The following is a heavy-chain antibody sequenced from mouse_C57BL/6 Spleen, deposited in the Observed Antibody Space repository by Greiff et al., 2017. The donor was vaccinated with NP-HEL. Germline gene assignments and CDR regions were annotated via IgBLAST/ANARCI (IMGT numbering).Heavy chain of an antibody. CDR3: ARDWDDY. D-gene: IGHD4-1*01. Sequence: VQLQESGAELARPGASVKMSCKASGYTFTSYTMHWVQQRPGQGLEWIGYINPSSGYTKYNQKFKDKATLTADKSSSTAYMQLSSLTSEDSAVYYCARDWDDYWGQGTTLTVSS. CDR2: INPSSGYT. J-gene: IGHJ2*01. V-gene: IGHV1-4*01. CDR1: GYTFTSYT.